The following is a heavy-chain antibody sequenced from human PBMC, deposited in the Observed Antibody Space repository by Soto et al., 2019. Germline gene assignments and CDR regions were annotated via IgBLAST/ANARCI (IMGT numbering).Heavy chain of an antibody. CDR3: ARGGGIAARLVPIDY. CDR2: IIPIFGTA. CDR1: GGTFSSYA. V-gene: IGHV1-69*13. D-gene: IGHD6-6*01. J-gene: IGHJ4*02. Sequence: SVKVSCKASGGTFSSYAISWVRQAPGQGLEWMGGIIPIFGTANYAQKFQGRVTITADESASTAYMELSSLRSEDTAVYYCARGGGIAARLVPIDYWGQGTLVTVSS.